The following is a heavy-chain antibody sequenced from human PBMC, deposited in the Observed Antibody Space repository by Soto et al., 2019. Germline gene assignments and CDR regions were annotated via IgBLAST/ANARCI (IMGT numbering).Heavy chain of an antibody. CDR1: GFTFSSYA. D-gene: IGHD6-6*01. V-gene: IGHV3-30-3*01. CDR3: ARIAARPY. J-gene: IGHJ4*02. CDR2: ISSDGTNK. Sequence: QVQLVESGGGVVQPGRSLRLYCAASGFTFSSYAMHWVRQAPGKGLEWVALISSDGTNKYYADSVKGRFTISRDNSKNTMYLQVNSLRAEDTAVYYCARIAARPYWGQGTLVTVSS.